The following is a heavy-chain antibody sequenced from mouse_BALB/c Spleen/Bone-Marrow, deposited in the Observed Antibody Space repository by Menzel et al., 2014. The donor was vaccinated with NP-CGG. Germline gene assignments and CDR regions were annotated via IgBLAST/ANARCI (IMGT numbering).Heavy chain of an antibody. J-gene: IGHJ4*01. V-gene: IGHV1S56*01. D-gene: IGHD4-1*01. CDR1: GYTFTSYY. CDR2: IYPGDGST. CDR3: ARKENWAYAMDY. Sequence: QVQLQQSGPELVKPGASVKMSCKASGYTFTSYYIHWVKQRPGQGLEWIGWIYPGDGSTKYNEKFKGETTLTADKSSSTAYMLLSSLTSEDSAIYFCARKENWAYAMDYWGQGTSVTVSS.